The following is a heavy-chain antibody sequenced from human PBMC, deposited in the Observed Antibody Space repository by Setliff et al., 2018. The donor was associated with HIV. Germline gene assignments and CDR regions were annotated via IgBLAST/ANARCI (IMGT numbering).Heavy chain of an antibody. V-gene: IGHV3-11*01. Sequence: LRLSCAASGFTFSDYYMSWPRQAPGKGLEWVSYISRDGNTIYYADSVKGRFTISRDNAKNSLYLQLNSLRPEDTAVYYCARDKDEDYGSTSFDYWGQGILVTVSS. CDR3: ARDKDEDYGSTSFDY. CDR1: GFTFSDYY. J-gene: IGHJ4*02. D-gene: IGHD4-17*01. CDR2: ISRDGNTI.